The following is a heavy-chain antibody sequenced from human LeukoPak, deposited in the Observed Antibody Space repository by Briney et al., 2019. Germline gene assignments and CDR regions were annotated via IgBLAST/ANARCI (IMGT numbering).Heavy chain of an antibody. Sequence: ASVKVSYKASGYTFTSYDINWVRQATGQGLEWMGWMNPNSGNTGYAQKFQGRVTMTRNTSISTAYMELSSLRSEDTAVYYCARWKMIAAAGYNDAFDIWGQGTMVTVSS. V-gene: IGHV1-8*01. CDR2: MNPNSGNT. J-gene: IGHJ3*02. CDR1: GYTFTSYD. CDR3: ARWKMIAAAGYNDAFDI. D-gene: IGHD6-13*01.